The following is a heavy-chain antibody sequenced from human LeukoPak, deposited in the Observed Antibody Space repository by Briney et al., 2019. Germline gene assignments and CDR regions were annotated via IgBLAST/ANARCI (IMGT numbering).Heavy chain of an antibody. CDR1: GGSISSHY. J-gene: IGHJ3*02. Sequence: SETLSLTCTVSGGSISSHYWSWLRQPPGKGLEWIGYIYYSGSTNYNPSLKSRVTISVDTSKNQFSLKLSSVTAADTAVYYCARGMGDSSGYYYVYAFDIWGQGTMVTVSS. V-gene: IGHV4-59*11. D-gene: IGHD3-22*01. CDR3: ARGMGDSSGYYYVYAFDI. CDR2: IYYSGST.